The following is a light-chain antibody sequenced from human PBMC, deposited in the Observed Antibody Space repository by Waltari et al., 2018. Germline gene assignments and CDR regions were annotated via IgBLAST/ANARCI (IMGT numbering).Light chain of an antibody. CDR2: DAS. J-gene: IGKJ1*01. Sequence: EIVLTQSPGSLSLSPGERVTLSCRASQSVGTSLAWYQQKPGQAPRLLIYDASSRATGIPDRFSGSGSGTDFSLTISRLEPDDLSVYYCQHYVRLPVTFGQGTKVEIK. CDR3: QHYVRLPVT. CDR1: QSVGTS. V-gene: IGKV3-20*01.